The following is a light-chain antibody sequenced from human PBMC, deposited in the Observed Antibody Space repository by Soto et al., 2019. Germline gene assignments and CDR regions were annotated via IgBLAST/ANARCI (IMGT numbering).Light chain of an antibody. CDR3: QQYNNWPRT. Sequence: IVLTQSPVSLSFSPCEVGTLSCSSSQSFSSRCLAWYQQKPGQAPMLLLYCASTRATGIPARFSGRGSGPEFTLTISSLQSEDFAVYYCQQYNNWPRTFGQGTKVHIK. CDR2: CAS. J-gene: IGKJ1*01. V-gene: IGKV3-15*01. CDR1: QSFSSRC.